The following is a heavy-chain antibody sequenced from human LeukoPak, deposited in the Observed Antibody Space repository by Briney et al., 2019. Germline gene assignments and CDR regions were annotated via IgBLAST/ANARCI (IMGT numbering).Heavy chain of an antibody. D-gene: IGHD3-10*01. Sequence: GGSLRLSCAASGFTFSSYAMHWVRQAPGKGLEWVAVISYDGSNKYYADSVKGRFTISRGNSKNTLYLQMNSLRAEDTAVYYCARWGEGGYFDYWGQGTLVTVSS. CDR3: ARWGEGGYFDY. CDR1: GFTFSSYA. J-gene: IGHJ4*02. V-gene: IGHV3-30-3*01. CDR2: ISYDGSNK.